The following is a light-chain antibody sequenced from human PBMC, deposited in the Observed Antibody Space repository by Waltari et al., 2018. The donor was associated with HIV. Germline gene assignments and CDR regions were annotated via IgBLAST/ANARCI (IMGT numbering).Light chain of an antibody. V-gene: IGLV2-23*01. CDR2: EGS. Sequence: QSALTQPASVSGSPGQSITISCTGTSSDVGIYNLVSWYQQHPGKAPKLMIYEGSKRPSGVSNRFSGSKSGNTASLTISGLQAEDDADYYCCSYAGSFVIFGGGTKLTVL. J-gene: IGLJ2*01. CDR3: CSYAGSFVI. CDR1: SSDVGIYNL.